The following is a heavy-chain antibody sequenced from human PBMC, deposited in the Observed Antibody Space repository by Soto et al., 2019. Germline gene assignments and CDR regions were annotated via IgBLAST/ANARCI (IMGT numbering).Heavy chain of an antibody. Sequence: SVKVSCKASGGMFSEYTINWVRQAPGQRLEWMGGIIPIFDTANYAEKFQGRVTITADASTSTSYMEVSSLRSEDTAVYYCARNGTLTGYSYGMDVWGQGTMVTVSS. D-gene: IGHD1-1*01. CDR2: IIPIFDTA. CDR3: ARNGTLTGYSYGMDV. J-gene: IGHJ6*02. CDR1: GGMFSEYT. V-gene: IGHV1-69*13.